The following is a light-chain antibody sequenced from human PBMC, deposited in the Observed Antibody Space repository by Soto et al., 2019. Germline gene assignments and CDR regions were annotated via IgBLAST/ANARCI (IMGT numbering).Light chain of an antibody. Sequence: QSVRTEPRWVSVSPGQSVTISCTGTSSDVGGYNYVSWYQQHPGKAPKLMIYDVTKRPSGVPDRFSGSKSGNTASLTISGLQAEDEADYYCCSYAGSYTFDVFGTGTKVTVL. CDR2: DVT. CDR3: CSYAGSYTFDV. J-gene: IGLJ1*01. CDR1: SSDVGGYNY. V-gene: IGLV2-11*01.